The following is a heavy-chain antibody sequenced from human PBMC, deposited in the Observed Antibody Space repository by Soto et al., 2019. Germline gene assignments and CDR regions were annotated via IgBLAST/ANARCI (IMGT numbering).Heavy chain of an antibody. Sequence: EVQLVESGGGLVQPGGSLRLSCAASGFTFSSYAMHWVRQAPGKGLEYVSAISSNGGSTYYANSVKGRFTISRDNSKNTLYLQMGSLRAEDMAVYYCASSSSGWYFDYWGKGTLVTVSS. CDR1: GFTFSSYA. J-gene: IGHJ4*02. CDR3: ASSSSGWYFDY. CDR2: ISSNGGST. V-gene: IGHV3-64*01. D-gene: IGHD6-19*01.